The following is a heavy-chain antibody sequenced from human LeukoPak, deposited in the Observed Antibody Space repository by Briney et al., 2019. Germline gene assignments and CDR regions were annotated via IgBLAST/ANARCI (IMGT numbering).Heavy chain of an antibody. CDR3: ARDYYDSSGWTRPIDY. J-gene: IGHJ4*02. Sequence: GGSLRLSCAASGFTFSSYWMHWVRQAPGRGLVWVSRLISDGSSASYADSVKGRFTISRDNAKNSLYLQMNSLRDEDTAVYYCARDYYDSSGWTRPIDYWGQGTLVTVSS. D-gene: IGHD3-22*01. CDR1: GFTFSSYW. CDR2: LISDGSSA. V-gene: IGHV3-74*01.